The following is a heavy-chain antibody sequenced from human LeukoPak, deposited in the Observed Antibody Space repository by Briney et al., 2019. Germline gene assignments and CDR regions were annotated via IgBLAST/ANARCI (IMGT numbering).Heavy chain of an antibody. CDR1: GFTFNTYS. CDR3: ARLSAGSGA. J-gene: IGHJ5*02. D-gene: IGHD3-10*01. Sequence: TGGSLRLSCAASGFTFNTYSMNWVRQAPGKGLEWVSSISSSSSYIYYADSVKGRFTISRDNAKNSLYLQMNSLRAEDTAVYYCARLSAGSGAWGQGTLVTVSS. V-gene: IGHV3-21*01. CDR2: ISSSSSYI.